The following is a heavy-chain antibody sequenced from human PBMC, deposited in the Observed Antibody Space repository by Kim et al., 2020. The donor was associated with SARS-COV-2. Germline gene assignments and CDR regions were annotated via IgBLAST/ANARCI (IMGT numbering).Heavy chain of an antibody. Sequence: GGSLRLSCAASGFTFSSYWMSWVRQAPGKGLECVANIKQDGSEKYYVDSVKGRFTISRDNAKNSLYLQMNSLRAEDTAVYYCAKVSSGWYFFAFDIWGQGTMVTVSS. D-gene: IGHD6-19*01. J-gene: IGHJ3*02. CDR3: AKVSSGWYFFAFDI. CDR2: IKQDGSEK. V-gene: IGHV3-7*01. CDR1: GFTFSSYW.